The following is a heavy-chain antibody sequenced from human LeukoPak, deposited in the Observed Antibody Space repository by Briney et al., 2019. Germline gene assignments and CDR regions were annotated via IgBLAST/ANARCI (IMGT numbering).Heavy chain of an antibody. CDR2: IIPIFGTA. Sequence: SVKVSCKASGGTFSSYAISWVRQAPGQGLEWMGGIIPIFGTANYAQKFQGRVTITTDESTSTAYMELSSLRSEDTAVYYCARVARDCSSTSCSGLYYMDVWGKGTTVTVSS. V-gene: IGHV1-69*05. J-gene: IGHJ6*03. D-gene: IGHD2-2*01. CDR1: GGTFSSYA. CDR3: ARVARDCSSTSCSGLYYMDV.